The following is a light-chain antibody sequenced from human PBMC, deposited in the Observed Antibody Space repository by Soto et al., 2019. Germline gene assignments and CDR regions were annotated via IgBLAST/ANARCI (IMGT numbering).Light chain of an antibody. CDR2: EVT. Sequence: QSVLTQPPSASGSPGQSVTISCTGTSSDVGAYNYVSWYQQHPGKAPKLMIYEVTKRPSGVPDRFSGSKSDNTASLTVSGLQAEDEADYYCSAYSGSNSPVVFGGGTKVTVL. V-gene: IGLV2-8*01. J-gene: IGLJ2*01. CDR1: SSDVGAYNY. CDR3: SAYSGSNSPVV.